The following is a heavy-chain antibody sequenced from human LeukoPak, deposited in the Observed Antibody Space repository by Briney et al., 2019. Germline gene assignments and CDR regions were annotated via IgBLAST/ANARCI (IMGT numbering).Heavy chain of an antibody. CDR1: GGSISSGSYY. J-gene: IGHJ5*02. D-gene: IGHD6-13*01. Sequence: SETLSLTCTVSGGSISSGSYYWSWIRQPAGKGLEWIGRIYTSGSTNYNPSLKSRVTISVDTSKNQFSLKLSSVTAADTAVYYCAREIIAAAGTSGGHWFDPWGQGTLVTVSS. CDR3: AREIIAAAGTSGGHWFDP. V-gene: IGHV4-61*02. CDR2: IYTSGST.